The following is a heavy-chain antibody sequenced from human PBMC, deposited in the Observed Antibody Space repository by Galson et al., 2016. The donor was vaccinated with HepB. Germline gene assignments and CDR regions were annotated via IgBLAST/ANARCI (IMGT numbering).Heavy chain of an antibody. V-gene: IGHV4-39*01. D-gene: IGHD4-17*01. CDR1: GESLRNTVYF. J-gene: IGHJ5*02. CDR3: ARFALAVTTTWFDP. CDR2: VTFRGDT. Sequence: SETLSLTCSVSGESLRNTVYFWGWIRQTPGKGLDWIGSVTFRGDTYYKPSLQSRLRISFDKSNNQLSLKLSAVTVADSAIYYCARFALAVTTTWFDPWGQGLLVTAAS.